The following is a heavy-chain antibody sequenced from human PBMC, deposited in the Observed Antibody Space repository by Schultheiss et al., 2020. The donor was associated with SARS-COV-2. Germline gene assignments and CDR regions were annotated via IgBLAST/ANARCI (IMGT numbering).Heavy chain of an antibody. CDR3: ARDGGSGGSGWYGWFDP. D-gene: IGHD6-19*01. J-gene: IGHJ5*02. CDR2: ISSSGSTI. CDR1: GFTFSSYA. V-gene: IGHV3-48*04. Sequence: GGSLRLSCAASGFTFSSYAMHWVRQAPGKGLEWVSYISSSGSTIYYADSVKGRFTISRDNAKNSLYLQMNSLRAEDTAVYYCARDGGSGGSGWYGWFDPWGQGTLVTVSS.